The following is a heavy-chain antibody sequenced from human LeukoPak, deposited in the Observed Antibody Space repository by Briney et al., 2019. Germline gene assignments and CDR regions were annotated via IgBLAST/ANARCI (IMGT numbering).Heavy chain of an antibody. D-gene: IGHD6-13*01. J-gene: IGHJ4*02. CDR1: GGSVSSGSYY. V-gene: IGHV4-61*01. CDR3: AGSYSSSWYRNY. CDR2: IYYSGST. Sequence: LETLSLTCTVSGGSVSSGSYYWSWIRQPPGKGPEWIGYIYYSGSTNYNPSLKSRVTISVDTSKNQFSLKLSSVTAADTAVYYCAGSYSSSWYRNYWGQGTLVTVSS.